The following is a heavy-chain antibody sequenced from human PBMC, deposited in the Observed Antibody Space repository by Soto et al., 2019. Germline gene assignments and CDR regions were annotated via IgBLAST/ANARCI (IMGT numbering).Heavy chain of an antibody. D-gene: IGHD2-2*01. CDR1: GCAFSIYA. J-gene: IGHJ6*02. CDR3: ARSQGSSTSLEIYYYYYYGMDV. Sequence: PVTVYCQASGCAFSIYAISWVRQAPGQRLEWMGGIIPISGTANYAQKFQGRVTITADESTSTAYMELSSLRSEDTAVYYCARSQGSSTSLEIYYYYYYGMDVWGQGTTVTVSS. CDR2: IIPISGTA. V-gene: IGHV1-69*13.